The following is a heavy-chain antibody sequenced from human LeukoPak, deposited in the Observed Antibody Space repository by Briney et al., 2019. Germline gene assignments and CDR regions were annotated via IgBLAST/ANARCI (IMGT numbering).Heavy chain of an antibody. J-gene: IGHJ4*02. CDR3: AREAY. Sequence: PGGSLRLSCAASGFTFSRYWMSWVRQAPGKGLEWVASVKEDGSQKNYMDSVKGRFTISRDNAKKSLVLEMNSLRVEDTAVHYCAREAYWGPGILVTVSS. V-gene: IGHV3-7*01. CDR1: GFTFSRYW. CDR2: VKEDGSQK.